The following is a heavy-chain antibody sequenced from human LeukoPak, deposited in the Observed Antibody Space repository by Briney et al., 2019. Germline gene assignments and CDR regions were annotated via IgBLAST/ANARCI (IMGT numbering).Heavy chain of an antibody. CDR3: ARGITFGGVIAVRSYYYYMDV. Sequence: GASVKVSCKASGYTFTGYDINWVRQATGQGLEWMGWMNPNSGNTGYAQKFQGRVSMTRNTSISTAYMELSSLRSEDTAVYYCARGITFGGVIAVRSYYYYMDVWGKGTTVTISS. D-gene: IGHD3-16*02. V-gene: IGHV1-8*01. CDR2: MNPNSGNT. J-gene: IGHJ6*03. CDR1: GYTFTGYD.